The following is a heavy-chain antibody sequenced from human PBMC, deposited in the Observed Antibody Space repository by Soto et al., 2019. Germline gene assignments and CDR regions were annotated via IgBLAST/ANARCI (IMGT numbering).Heavy chain of an antibody. CDR3: ARGSIAVAGTEFDY. Sequence: GASVKVSCKAAGYTFTGYYMHWVRQAPGQGLEWMGWINPKSGGTNYAQKFQGRVTMTRDTSISTAYMELRSLRSDDTAVYYCARGSIAVAGTEFDYWGQGTLVTVSS. J-gene: IGHJ4*02. D-gene: IGHD6-19*01. V-gene: IGHV1-2*02. CDR1: GYTFTGYY. CDR2: INPKSGGT.